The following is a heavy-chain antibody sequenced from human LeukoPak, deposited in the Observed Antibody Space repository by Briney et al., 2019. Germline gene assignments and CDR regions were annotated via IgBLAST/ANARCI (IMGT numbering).Heavy chain of an antibody. CDR1: GYTFTSYD. V-gene: IGHV1-8*01. CDR3: ARGPNYYYHMDV. J-gene: IGHJ6*03. CDR2: LNPNSGNT. Sequence: ASAKVSCKASGYTFTSYDIKWVRQATGQGLEWMGWLNPNSGNTGYAQKFQGRVTVTRDTSISTAYMELTGLRSEDTGVYYCARGPNYYYHMDVWGKGTTVTVSS.